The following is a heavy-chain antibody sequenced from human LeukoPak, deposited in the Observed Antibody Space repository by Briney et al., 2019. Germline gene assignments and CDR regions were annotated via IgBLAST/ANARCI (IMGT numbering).Heavy chain of an antibody. Sequence: SETLSLTCAVYGGSFSGYYWSRIRQPPGKGLEWIGEINHSGSTNYNPSLKSRVTISVDTSKNQFSLKLSSVTAADTAVYYCARGRGIAAAGKPTGYFQHWGQGTLVTVSS. D-gene: IGHD6-13*01. V-gene: IGHV4-34*01. CDR1: GGSFSGYY. CDR2: INHSGST. J-gene: IGHJ1*01. CDR3: ARGRGIAAAGKPTGYFQH.